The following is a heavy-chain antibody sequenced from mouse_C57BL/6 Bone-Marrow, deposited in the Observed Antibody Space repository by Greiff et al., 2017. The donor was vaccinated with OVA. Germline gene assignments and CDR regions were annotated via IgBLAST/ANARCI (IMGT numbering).Heavy chain of an antibody. D-gene: IGHD1-1*01. Sequence: QVQLKQPGTELVKPGASVKLSCKASGYTFTSYWMHWVKQRPGQGLEWIGNINPSNGGTNYNEKFKSKATLTVDKSSSTAYMQLSSLTSEDAAVYYCARSGSSYYFDYWGQGTTLTVSS. CDR2: INPSNGGT. V-gene: IGHV1-53*01. J-gene: IGHJ2*01. CDR3: ARSGSSYYFDY. CDR1: GYTFTSYW.